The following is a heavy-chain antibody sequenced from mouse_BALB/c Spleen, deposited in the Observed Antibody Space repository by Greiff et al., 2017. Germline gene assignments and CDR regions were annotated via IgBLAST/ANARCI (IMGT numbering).Heavy chain of an antibody. CDR1: GFTFSSYA. Sequence: EVHLVESGGGLVKPGGSVKLSCAASGFTFSSYAMSWVRQTPEKGLEWVASISSGGSTYYPDSVKGRFTISKDNARNILYLQMSSLGSEDTAMYYRARGEDYFDYWGQGTTVTVSS. CDR3: ARGEDYFDY. V-gene: IGHV5-6-5*01. CDR2: ISSGGST. J-gene: IGHJ2*01.